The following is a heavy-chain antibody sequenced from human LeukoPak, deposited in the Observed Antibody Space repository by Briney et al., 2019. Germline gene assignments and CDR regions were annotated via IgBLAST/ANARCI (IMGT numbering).Heavy chain of an antibody. Sequence: ASVKVSCKASGYTFTGYYMHWVRQAPGQGLEWMGWINPNSGGTNYAQKFQGRVTMTRDTSISTAYMELSRLRSDDTAVYYCARDGVGLFYKKGYYYFQHWGQGTLVTVSS. V-gene: IGHV1-2*02. D-gene: IGHD3-10*01. J-gene: IGHJ1*01. CDR1: GYTFTGYY. CDR2: INPNSGGT. CDR3: ARDGVGLFYKKGYYYFQH.